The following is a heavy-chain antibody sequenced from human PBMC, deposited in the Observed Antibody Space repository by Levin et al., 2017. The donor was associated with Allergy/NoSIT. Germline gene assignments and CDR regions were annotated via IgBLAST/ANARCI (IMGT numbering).Heavy chain of an antibody. Sequence: LSLTCAASGFTFSSYAMHWVRQAPGKGLEWVAVISYDGSNKYYADSVKGRFTISRDNSKNTLYLQMNSLRAEDTAVYYCARANRALWFGELEYYFDYWGQGTLVTVSS. D-gene: IGHD3-10*01. CDR2: ISYDGSNK. V-gene: IGHV3-30-3*01. J-gene: IGHJ4*02. CDR1: GFTFSSYA. CDR3: ARANRALWFGELEYYFDY.